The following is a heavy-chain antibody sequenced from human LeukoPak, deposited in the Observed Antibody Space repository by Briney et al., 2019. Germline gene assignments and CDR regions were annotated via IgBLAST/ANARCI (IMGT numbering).Heavy chain of an antibody. J-gene: IGHJ3*02. D-gene: IGHD4-17*01. V-gene: IGHV4-4*07. CDR2: IYTSGST. CDR3: ASLDYRDYAFAFNT. Sequence: SETLSLTPAVAGGSTSSSMSCWMRQPAGKGLEWIGRIYTSGSTNYNPSLKSRVTISVDKSKNQFSLKLSSVTAADTAVYYCASLDYRDYAFAFNTGAQGTMVTVSS. CDR1: GGSTSSSM.